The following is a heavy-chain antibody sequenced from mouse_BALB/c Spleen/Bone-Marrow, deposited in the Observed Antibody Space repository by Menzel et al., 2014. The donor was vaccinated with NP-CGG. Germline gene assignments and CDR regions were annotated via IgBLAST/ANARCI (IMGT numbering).Heavy chain of an antibody. D-gene: IGHD1-3*01. Sequence: VQLQQSGAELVTPGASVKLSCKASGYTFTTYWMHWVKQRPGHGLEWIGQVDPSDGYTNYSQMFKGKATLTVDKSSSTAYMQLSSLSSEDSAVYYCASGGDNFAWFAYWGQGTLVTVSA. CDR1: GYTFTTYW. CDR2: VDPSDGYT. CDR3: ASGGDNFAWFAY. J-gene: IGHJ3*01. V-gene: IGHV1-69*02.